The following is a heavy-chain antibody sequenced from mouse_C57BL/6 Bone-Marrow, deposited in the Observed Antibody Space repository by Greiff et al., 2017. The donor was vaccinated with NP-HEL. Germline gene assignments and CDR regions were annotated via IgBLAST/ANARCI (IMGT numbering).Heavy chain of an antibody. J-gene: IGHJ4*01. CDR1: GYTFTSYD. CDR2: IYPRDGST. Sequence: QVQLQQSGPELVKPGASVKLSCKASGYTFTSYDINWVKQRPGQGLEWIGWIYPRDGSTKYNEKFKGKATLTVDTSSSTAYMELHSLTSEDSAVYFCARGGGYYYGYAMDYWGQGTSVTVSS. CDR3: ARGGGYYYGYAMDY. D-gene: IGHD1-1*01. V-gene: IGHV1-85*01.